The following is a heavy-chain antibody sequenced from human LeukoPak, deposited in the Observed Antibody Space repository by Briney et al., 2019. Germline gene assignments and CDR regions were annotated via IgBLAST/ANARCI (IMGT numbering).Heavy chain of an antibody. D-gene: IGHD5-18*01. CDR3: ARDLQLWLTEGYYSYYGMDV. V-gene: IGHV3-33*08. J-gene: IGHJ6*02. CDR2: ISYDGSSE. CDR1: GFTFGNYG. Sequence: PGGSLRLSCAVSGFTFGNYGMHWVRQAPGKGLEWVALISYDGSSEYYAGSVKGRFTISRDNSKNTLYLQMNSLRAEDTAVYYCARDLQLWLTEGYYSYYGMDVWGQGTTVTVSS.